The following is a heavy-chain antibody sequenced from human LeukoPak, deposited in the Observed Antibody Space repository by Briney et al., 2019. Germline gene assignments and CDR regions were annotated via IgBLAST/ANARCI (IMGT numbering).Heavy chain of an antibody. CDR2: ISAYNGNT. CDR1: GYTFTSYG. Sequence: ASVKVSCKASGYTFTSYGISWVRQAPGQGLEWMGWISAYNGNTNYAQQLQGRVTMTTDTSTSTAYMELRSLRSDDTAVYYCATVVAKYNWFDPWGQGTLVTVSS. D-gene: IGHD5-12*01. V-gene: IGHV1-18*01. J-gene: IGHJ5*02. CDR3: ATVVAKYNWFDP.